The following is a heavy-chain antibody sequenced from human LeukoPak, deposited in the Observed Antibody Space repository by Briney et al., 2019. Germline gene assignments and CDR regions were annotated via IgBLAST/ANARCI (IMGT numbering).Heavy chain of an antibody. V-gene: IGHV4-59*01. J-gene: IGHJ4*02. CDR2: IYYSGST. D-gene: IGHD3-22*01. CDR3: ARGLRPKYYYDSSGYQIPQLNARRNALSFDY. Sequence: SETPSLTCTVSGGSISSYYWSWIRQPPGKGLEWIGYIYYSGSTNYNPSLKSRVTISVDTSKNQFSLKLSSVTAADTAVYYCARGLRPKYYYDSSGYQIPQLNARRNALSFDYWGQGTLVTVSS. CDR1: GGSISSYY.